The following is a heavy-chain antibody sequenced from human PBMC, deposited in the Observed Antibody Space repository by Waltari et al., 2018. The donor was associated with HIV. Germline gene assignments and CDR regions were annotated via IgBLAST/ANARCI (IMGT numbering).Heavy chain of an antibody. Sequence: QVQLQQWGAGLLKPSETLSLPCAVYGGSFSGYYWSWIRQPPGKGLEWIGEINHSGSTNYNPSLKSRVTISVDTSKNQFSLKLSSVTAADTAVYYCARWGMYCTNGVCSDFDYWGQGTLVTVSS. V-gene: IGHV4-34*01. CDR2: INHSGST. CDR1: GGSFSGYY. D-gene: IGHD2-8*01. J-gene: IGHJ4*02. CDR3: ARWGMYCTNGVCSDFDY.